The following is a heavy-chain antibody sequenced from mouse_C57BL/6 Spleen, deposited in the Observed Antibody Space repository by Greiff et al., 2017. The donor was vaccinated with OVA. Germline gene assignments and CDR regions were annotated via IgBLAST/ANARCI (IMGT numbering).Heavy chain of an antibody. Sequence: VQLQQSGPELVKPGASVKISCKASGYTFTDYYMNWVKQSHGKSLEWIGDINPKNGGTSYNQKFKGKATLTVDKSSSTAYMELRSLTSEDSAVYYCARYYGSSLDYWGQGTTLTVSS. CDR1: GYTFTDYY. CDR2: INPKNGGT. J-gene: IGHJ2*01. CDR3: ARYYGSSLDY. D-gene: IGHD1-1*01. V-gene: IGHV1-26*01.